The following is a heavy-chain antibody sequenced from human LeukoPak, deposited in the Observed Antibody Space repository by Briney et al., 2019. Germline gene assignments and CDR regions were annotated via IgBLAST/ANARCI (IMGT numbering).Heavy chain of an antibody. V-gene: IGHV3-23*01. D-gene: IGHD3-22*01. CDR3: AKGPQLGSGYHPDY. CDR1: GFTFSSAA. Sequence: PGGSLRLSXAASGFTFSSAAMTWVRQAPGQGLEWVSTITGSDDKTDYADSGKGRFTISRDYSRNTVHLQMNSLRAEDTAIYYCAKGPQLGSGYHPDYWGQGTLVTVSS. CDR2: ITGSDDKT. J-gene: IGHJ4*02.